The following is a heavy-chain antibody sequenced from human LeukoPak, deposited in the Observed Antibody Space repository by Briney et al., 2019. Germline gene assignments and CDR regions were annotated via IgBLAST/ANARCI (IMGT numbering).Heavy chain of an antibody. V-gene: IGHV4-34*01. CDR2: INHSGST. CDR1: GGSFSGYY. Sequence: SETLSLTCAVYGGSFSGYYWSWIRQPPGKGLEWIGEINHSGSTNYNPSLKSRVTISVDLKLSSVTAADTAVYHCARGNSSSSAFDYWGQGTLVTVSS. CDR3: ARGNSSSSAFDY. J-gene: IGHJ4*02. D-gene: IGHD6-6*01.